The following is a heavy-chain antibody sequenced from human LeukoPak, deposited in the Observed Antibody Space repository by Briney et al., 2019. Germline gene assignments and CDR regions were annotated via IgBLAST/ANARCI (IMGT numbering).Heavy chain of an antibody. Sequence: SQTLSLTCTVSGGSISSGDYYWSWIRQPPGKGLEWIGYIYYSGSTYYNPSLKTRVTISVDTSKNQFSLKLSSVTAADTAVYYCARVGIDNWCDPWGQGTLVTVSS. J-gene: IGHJ5*02. V-gene: IGHV4-30-4*01. CDR1: GGSISSGDYY. CDR2: IYYSGST. CDR3: ARVGIDNWCDP. D-gene: IGHD7-27*01.